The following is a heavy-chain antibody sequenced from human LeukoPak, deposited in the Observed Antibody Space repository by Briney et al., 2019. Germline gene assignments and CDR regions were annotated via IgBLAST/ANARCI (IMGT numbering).Heavy chain of an antibody. CDR1: GYTFTSYD. J-gene: IGHJ4*02. CDR2: MDPNSGNT. Sequence: APVKVSWKASGYTFTSYDINWVRQATGQGLEWMGWMDPNSGNTGYAQKFQGRVTMTRNTSISTAYMELSSLRSEDTAVYYCARGDDILTGYPTGDYWGQGTLVTVSS. V-gene: IGHV1-8*01. CDR3: ARGDDILTGYPTGDY. D-gene: IGHD3-9*01.